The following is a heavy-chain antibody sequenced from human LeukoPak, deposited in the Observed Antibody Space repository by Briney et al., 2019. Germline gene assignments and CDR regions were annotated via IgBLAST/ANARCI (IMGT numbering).Heavy chain of an antibody. CDR3: ARTTSFTASGYDY. J-gene: IGHJ4*02. CDR1: GYTFTNYH. D-gene: IGHD6-25*01. Sequence: ASVKVSCKASGYTFTNYHINWVRQATGQGLEWMGWMNPNNGDSGYAQKFQGRVTITRDTSISTSYMELRSLRSDDTAVCFCARTTSFTASGYDYWGQGTLVTVSS. CDR2: MNPNNGDS. V-gene: IGHV1-8*03.